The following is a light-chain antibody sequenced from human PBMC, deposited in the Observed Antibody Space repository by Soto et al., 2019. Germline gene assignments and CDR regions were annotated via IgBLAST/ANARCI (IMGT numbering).Light chain of an antibody. Sequence: QSVLTQPASVSGSPGQSITISCTGTSSDVGGYTHVSWYQQHTGRPPKLMIHEVSNRPSGVSNRFSGSKSGNTASLTISGLQAEDEAEYYCSSFASSSTLVFGTGTKVTVL. CDR2: EVS. CDR1: SSDVGGYTH. V-gene: IGLV2-14*01. CDR3: SSFASSSTLV. J-gene: IGLJ1*01.